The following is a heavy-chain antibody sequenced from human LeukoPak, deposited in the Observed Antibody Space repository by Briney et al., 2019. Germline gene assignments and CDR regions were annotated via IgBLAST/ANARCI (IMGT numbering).Heavy chain of an antibody. Sequence: PGGSLRLSCAASGFTFSSYWMSWVRQAPGKGLEWVANIKEDGSEKYYVDSVKGRFTISRDNAKNSLYLQMNSLRAEDTAVYYCARDSPIVGATGGSDYWGQGTLVTVSS. CDR1: GFTFSSYW. V-gene: IGHV3-7*01. CDR2: IKEDGSEK. D-gene: IGHD1-26*01. CDR3: ARDSPIVGATGGSDY. J-gene: IGHJ4*02.